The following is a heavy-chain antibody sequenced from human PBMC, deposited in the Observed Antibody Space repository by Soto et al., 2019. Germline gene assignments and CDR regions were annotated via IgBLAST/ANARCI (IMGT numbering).Heavy chain of an antibody. CDR3: VRDPDGHIDFDY. V-gene: IGHV1-18*01. CDR2: ISAYNGDT. Sequence: QVQLVQSGAEVKEPGASVKISCKASGYTFTSYGISWVRQAPGQGLEWMSWISAYNGDTNYAQKVQGRVTMTTDTSTSTAFMELRSLRFDDTAVYYCVRDPDGHIDFDYWGHGTLVTVSS. J-gene: IGHJ4*01. CDR1: GYTFTSYG.